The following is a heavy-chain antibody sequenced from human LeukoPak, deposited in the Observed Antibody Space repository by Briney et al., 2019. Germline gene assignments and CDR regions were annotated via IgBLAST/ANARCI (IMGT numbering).Heavy chain of an antibody. CDR1: GFTFRTYE. J-gene: IGHJ4*02. V-gene: IGHV3-23*01. CDR2: ISGGGGST. CDR3: ATYVRGDFDY. D-gene: IGHD3-10*02. Sequence: GGSLRLSCAASGFTFRTYEMNWVRQAPGKGLEWVSTISGGGGSTWYADSVKGRFTISRDNSKNTLYLQLSSLRADDTAVYYCATYVRGDFDYWGQGTLVTVSS.